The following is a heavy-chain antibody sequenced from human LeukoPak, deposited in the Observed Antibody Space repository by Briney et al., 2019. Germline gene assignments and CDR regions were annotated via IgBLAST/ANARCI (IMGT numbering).Heavy chain of an antibody. Sequence: SQTLYLTRTVDNGSLRNHYCSWIRQSPEKCLEWIGEINDLGSTNYNPSLMSRVTVSVDTSKNQFSLMMTSVTAADTAIYYCARFSRITRGDWGDAFDIWDQGTMVTVSP. D-gene: IGHD2-21*02. CDR2: INDLGST. CDR3: ARFSRITRGDWGDAFDI. J-gene: IGHJ3*02. V-gene: IGHV4-34*01. CDR1: NGSLRNHY.